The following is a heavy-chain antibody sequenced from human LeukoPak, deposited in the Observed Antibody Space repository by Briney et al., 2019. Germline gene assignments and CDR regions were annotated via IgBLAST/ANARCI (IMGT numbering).Heavy chain of an antibody. CDR1: GGSISSYY. V-gene: IGHV4-59*01. CDR2: IYYSGST. D-gene: IGHD3-3*01. CDR3: ARFKGLRFLEWSLDY. Sequence: KTSETLSLTCTVSGGSISSYYWSWIRQPPGKGLEWIGYIYYSGSTNYNPSLKCRVTISVDTSKNQFSLKLSSVTAADTAVYYCARFKGLRFLEWSLDYWGQGTLVTVSS. J-gene: IGHJ4*02.